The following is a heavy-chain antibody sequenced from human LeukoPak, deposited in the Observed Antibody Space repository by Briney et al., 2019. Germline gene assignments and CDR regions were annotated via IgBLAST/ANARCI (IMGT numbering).Heavy chain of an antibody. J-gene: IGHJ4*02. CDR2: ISSSSSSTI. CDR3: ARDRRYGSGSYLMKFDY. Sequence: GGSLRLSCAASGFTFSSYSMNWVRQAPGKGLEWVSYISSSSSSTIYYADSVKGRFTISRDNAKNSLYLQMNSLRAEDTAVYYCARDRRYGSGSYLMKFDYWGQGALVTVSS. D-gene: IGHD3-10*01. CDR1: GFTFSSYS. V-gene: IGHV3-48*01.